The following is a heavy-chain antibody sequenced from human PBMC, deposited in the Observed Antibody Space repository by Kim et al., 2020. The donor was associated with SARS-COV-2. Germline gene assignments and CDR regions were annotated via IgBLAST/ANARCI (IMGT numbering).Heavy chain of an antibody. J-gene: IGHJ5*02. CDR3: AREGPITPFDP. D-gene: IGHD3-10*01. Sequence: ASVKVSCKASGYTFLNYATQWVRQAPGQRFEWMGWIHTGNGNTRYSQKFQGRVTITRDTTATTAYMELNSLKFEDTAVYYCAREGPITPFDPWGQGTLVTVSS. V-gene: IGHV1-3*04. CDR1: GYTFLNYA. CDR2: IHTGNGNT.